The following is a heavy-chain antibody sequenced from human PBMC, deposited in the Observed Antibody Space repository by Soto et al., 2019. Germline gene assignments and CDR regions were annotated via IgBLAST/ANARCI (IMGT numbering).Heavy chain of an antibody. Sequence: QVQLVESGGGVVQPGRSLRLSCAASGFTFSSYGMHWVRQAPGKGLEWVAVIWYDGSNKYYADSVKGRFTISRDNSKNTLYLQMNSLRAEDTAVYYCAILRVSPRSYYYYGMDVWGQGTTVTVSS. CDR3: AILRVSPRSYYYYGMDV. J-gene: IGHJ6*02. CDR1: GFTFSSYG. V-gene: IGHV3-33*01. D-gene: IGHD2-8*02. CDR2: IWYDGSNK.